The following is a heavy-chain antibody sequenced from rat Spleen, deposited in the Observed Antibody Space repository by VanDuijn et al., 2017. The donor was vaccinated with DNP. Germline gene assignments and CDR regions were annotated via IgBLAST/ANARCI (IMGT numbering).Heavy chain of an antibody. V-gene: IGHV5S10*01. Sequence: EVQLVESGGGLVQPGRSLRLSCAASGFSFRDYNMVWVRQAPKEGLEWVATIIYDGTRTYYRDFVKGRFTISRDNAKSTLYLQMDSLRSEDTATYYCTSLLLKWSFDYWGQGVMVTVSS. CDR2: IIYDGTRT. D-gene: IGHD1-1*01. CDR3: TSLLLKWSFDY. CDR1: GFSFRDYN. J-gene: IGHJ2*01.